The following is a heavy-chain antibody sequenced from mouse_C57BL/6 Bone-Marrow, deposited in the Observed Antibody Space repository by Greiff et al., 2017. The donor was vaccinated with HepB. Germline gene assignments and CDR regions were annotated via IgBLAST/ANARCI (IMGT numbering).Heavy chain of an antibody. V-gene: IGHV5-16*01. CDR3: VSGGGFAY. J-gene: IGHJ3*01. Sequence: EVQLVESEGGLVQPGSSMKLSCTASGFTFSDYYMAWVRQVPEKGLEWVANINYDGSSTYYLDSLKSRFIISRDNAKNILYLQMSSLKSEDTATYYCVSGGGFAYWGQGTLVTVSA. CDR2: INYDGSST. CDR1: GFTFSDYY.